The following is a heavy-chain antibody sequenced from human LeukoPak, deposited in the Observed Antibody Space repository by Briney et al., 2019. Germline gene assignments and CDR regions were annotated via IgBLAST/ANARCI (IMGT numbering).Heavy chain of an antibody. V-gene: IGHV4-34*01. D-gene: IGHD3-3*01. CDR2: INHSGST. CDR1: GGSFSGYY. CDR3: ARIGALRFRWYFDY. Sequence: PSETLSLTCAVYGGSFSGYYWSWIRQPPGKGLEWIGEINHSGSTNYNPSLKSRVTISVDTSKNQFSLKLSSVTAADTAVYYCARIGALRFRWYFDYWGQGTLVTVSS. J-gene: IGHJ4*02.